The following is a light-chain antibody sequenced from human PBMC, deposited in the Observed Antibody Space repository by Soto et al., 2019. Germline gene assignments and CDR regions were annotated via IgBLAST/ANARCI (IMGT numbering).Light chain of an antibody. V-gene: IGLV6-57*02. CDR1: SGSIASNY. J-gene: IGLJ3*02. CDR2: EDN. Sequence: NFMLTQPHSVSESPGKTVTISCTGSSGSIASNYVQWYQQRPGSAPTTVIYEDNQRPSGVPDRFSGSIDSSSNSASLTISGLKTEDEADYYCQSFDSISQVFGGGTKVTVL. CDR3: QSFDSISQV.